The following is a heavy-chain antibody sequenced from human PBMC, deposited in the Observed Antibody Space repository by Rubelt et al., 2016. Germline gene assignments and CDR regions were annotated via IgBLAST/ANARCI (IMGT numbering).Heavy chain of an antibody. V-gene: IGHV4-39*01. D-gene: IGHD3-22*01. CDR1: GGSISSSSYY. CDR2: IYYSGST. J-gene: IGHJ4*02. Sequence: QLQLQESGPGLVKPSETLSLTCTVSGGSISSSSYYWGWIRQPPGKGLEWIGSIYYSGSTYYNPSLKRRFSISVDTSKNQFSLKLSSVTAADTAVYYCARGDSSGYCDYWGQGTLVTVSS. CDR3: ARGDSSGYCDY.